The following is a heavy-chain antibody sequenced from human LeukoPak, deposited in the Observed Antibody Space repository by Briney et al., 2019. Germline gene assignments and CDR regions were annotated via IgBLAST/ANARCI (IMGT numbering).Heavy chain of an antibody. V-gene: IGHV3-23*01. CDR3: AKDGADIVVVPAAMWHYYYYMDV. Sequence: GGSLRLSCAASGFTFSTYAMNWVRQAPGKGLEWVSYISSSSSTTYYADSVKGRFTISRDNSKNTLYLQMNSLRAEDTAVYYCAKDGADIVVVPAAMWHYYYYMDVWGKGTTVTISS. D-gene: IGHD2-2*01. J-gene: IGHJ6*03. CDR1: GFTFSTYA. CDR2: ISSSSSTT.